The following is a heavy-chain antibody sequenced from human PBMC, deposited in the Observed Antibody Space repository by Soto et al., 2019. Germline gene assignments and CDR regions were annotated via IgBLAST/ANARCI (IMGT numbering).Heavy chain of an antibody. J-gene: IGHJ4*02. CDR2: TSYDGSNN. CDR1: GFTFRSYV. V-gene: IGHV3-33*05. CDR3: ARWGTTGGLDV. D-gene: IGHD3-16*01. Sequence: QVQLVESGGGVVQPGTSLRLSCVGSGFTFRSYVIHWVRQAPGKGLEWVALTSYDGSNNFYGDSVKGRFTISRHNSRNTVELQMDSLRLEDTAFYYCARWGTTGGLDVWGQGTLVSVSS.